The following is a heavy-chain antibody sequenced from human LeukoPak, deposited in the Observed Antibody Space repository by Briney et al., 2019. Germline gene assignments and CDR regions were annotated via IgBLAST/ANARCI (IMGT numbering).Heavy chain of an antibody. CDR2: IYYSGST. J-gene: IGHJ6*03. V-gene: IGHV4-61*01. CDR1: GYSISSGYY. CDR3: ARSVEGYCSGGSCYSYYYYMDV. D-gene: IGHD2-15*01. Sequence: SETLSLTCTVSGYSISSGYYWSWIRQPPGKGLAWIGYIYYSGSTNYNPSLKSRVTISVDTSKNQFSLKLSSVTAADTAVYYCARSVEGYCSGGSCYSYYYYMDVWGKGTTVTVSS.